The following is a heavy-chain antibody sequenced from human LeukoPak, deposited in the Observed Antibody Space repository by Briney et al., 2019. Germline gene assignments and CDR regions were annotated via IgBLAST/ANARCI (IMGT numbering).Heavy chain of an antibody. CDR1: GFTFSSYA. CDR3: AKDLLRVVPAAKGNWFDP. CDR2: ISGSGGST. J-gene: IGHJ5*02. V-gene: IGHV3-23*01. Sequence: GGSLRLSCAASGFTFSSYAMSWVRQAPGKGLEWVSAISGSGGSTYYADSVKGRFTISRDNSKNTLYLQMNSLRAEDTAVYYCAKDLLRVVPAAKGNWFDPWGQGTLVTVSS. D-gene: IGHD2-2*01.